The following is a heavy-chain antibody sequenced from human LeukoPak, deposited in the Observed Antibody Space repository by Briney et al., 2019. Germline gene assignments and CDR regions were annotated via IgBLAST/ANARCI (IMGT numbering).Heavy chain of an antibody. Sequence: GGSLRLSCVGSGFTFTTYWMSWVRQAPGKGLEWVANIKQDGSEKYYVDSVKGRFTISRDNVKNSLYLQMNSLRAEDTAVYYCAELGITMIGGVWGKGTTVTISS. D-gene: IGHD3-10*02. V-gene: IGHV3-7*01. CDR2: IKQDGSEK. CDR3: AELGITMIGGV. CDR1: GFTFTTYW. J-gene: IGHJ6*04.